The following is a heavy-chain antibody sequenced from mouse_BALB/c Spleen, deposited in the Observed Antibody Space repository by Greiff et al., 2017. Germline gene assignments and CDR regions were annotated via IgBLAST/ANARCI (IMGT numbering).Heavy chain of an antibody. CDR1: GYSFTSYW. CDR2: IYPGNSDT. J-gene: IGHJ3*01. CDR3: SYYYGSSPWFAY. Sequence: SGTVLARPGASVKMSCKASGYSFTSYWMHWVKQRPGQGLEWIGAIYPGNSDTSYNQKFKGKAKLTAVTSASTAYMELSSLTNEDSAVYYCSYYYGSSPWFAYWGQGTLVTVSA. D-gene: IGHD1-1*01. V-gene: IGHV1-5*01.